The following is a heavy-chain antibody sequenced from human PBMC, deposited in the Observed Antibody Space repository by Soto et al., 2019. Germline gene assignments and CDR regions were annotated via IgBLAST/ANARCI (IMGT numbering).Heavy chain of an antibody. CDR2: ISYNSGSI. CDR1: GFSFNDYA. J-gene: IGHJ5*02. V-gene: IGHV3-9*01. Sequence: SLRLSCAASGFSFNDYAMHLVRHFPVKGLECVAGISYNSGSIGYVDSVKCRFTNSRDYANNSLYLQMNSLRPDDTAFYYCAKDRAYSSYDSLVPWGQGVPVTVSS. D-gene: IGHD5-12*01. CDR3: AKDRAYSSYDSLVP.